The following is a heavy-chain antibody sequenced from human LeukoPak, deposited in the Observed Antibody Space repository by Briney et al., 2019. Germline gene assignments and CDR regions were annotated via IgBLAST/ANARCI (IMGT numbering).Heavy chain of an antibody. D-gene: IGHD6-13*01. CDR3: ARPRTYTSSWSPFDY. Sequence: TGGSLRLSCAASGFTFSTYAMSCVRQAPGKGLEWVSSISNSGGSTYYADSVKGRFAISRDNSKNTLYLQVNSLRAEDTAVYYCARPRTYTSSWSPFDYWGQGTLVTVSS. V-gene: IGHV3-23*01. CDR1: GFTFSTYA. J-gene: IGHJ4*02. CDR2: ISNSGGST.